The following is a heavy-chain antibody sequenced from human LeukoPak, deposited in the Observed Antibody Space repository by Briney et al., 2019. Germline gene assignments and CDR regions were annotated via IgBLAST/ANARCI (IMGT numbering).Heavy chain of an antibody. CDR3: ARHWTYYYDSSGYYSKWYFDY. V-gene: IGHV4-59*08. Sequence: SETLSLTCAVFGETFNDQYWSWIRQPPGKALEWIGYIYYSGSTNYNPSLKSRVSISVDTSKNQFSLKLSSVTAADTAVYYCARHWTYYYDSSGYYSKWYFDYWGQGTLVTVSS. J-gene: IGHJ4*02. CDR2: IYYSGST. CDR1: GETFNDQY. D-gene: IGHD3-22*01.